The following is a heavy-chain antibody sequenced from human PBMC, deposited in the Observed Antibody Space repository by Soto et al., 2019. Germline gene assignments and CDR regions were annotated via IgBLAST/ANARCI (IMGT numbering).Heavy chain of an antibody. CDR2: ISSSSTTI. Sequence: QPGGSLRLSCAASGFTFTSYSMNWVRQAPGKGLEWVSYISSSSTTIYYEDSVKGRFTISRDNAQNSLYLQMNSLRDEDTAVYSCSRHAFGIWGNGTMVTV. J-gene: IGHJ3*02. CDR3: SRHAFGI. CDR1: GFTFTSYS. V-gene: IGHV3-48*02.